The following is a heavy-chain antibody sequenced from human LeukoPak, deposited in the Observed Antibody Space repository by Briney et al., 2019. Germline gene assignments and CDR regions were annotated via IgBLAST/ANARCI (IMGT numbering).Heavy chain of an antibody. CDR1: GYTFTSYD. CDR2: MNPNSGNT. D-gene: IGHD3-10*01. V-gene: IGHV1-8*01. Sequence: ASVKVSCKASGYTFTSYDINWVRQATGQGLEWMGWMNPNSGNTGYAQKFQGRVTMTEDTSTDTAYMELSSLRSEDTAVYYCATPPHYYGSGSYPFDYWGQGTLVTVSS. CDR3: ATPPHYYGSGSYPFDY. J-gene: IGHJ4*02.